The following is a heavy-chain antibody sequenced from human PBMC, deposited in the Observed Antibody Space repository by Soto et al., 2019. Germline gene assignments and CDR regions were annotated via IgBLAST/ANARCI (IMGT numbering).Heavy chain of an antibody. V-gene: IGHV4-61*01. D-gene: IGHD2-21*02. CDR3: ARDPCGSDCYSGLDY. Sequence: LSLTCNVSAGSITGDSYYWTWIRQPPGKGLEWLGYISYNGRTNYNPSLKSRVTISVDTSRKQFFLRLTSVTAADTAIYYCARDPCGSDCYSGLDYWGQGSLVTVSS. CDR1: AGSITGDSYY. J-gene: IGHJ4*02. CDR2: ISYNGRT.